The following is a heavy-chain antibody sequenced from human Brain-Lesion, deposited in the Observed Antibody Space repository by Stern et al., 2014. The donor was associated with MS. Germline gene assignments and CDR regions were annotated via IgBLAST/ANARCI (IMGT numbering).Heavy chain of an antibody. D-gene: IGHD1-14*01. CDR2: ISWNSVTI. J-gene: IGHJ4*02. Sequence: EVQLVESGGDLVQPGRSLRLSCAAFGFPFDAYAMPWVRQAPGKGLEWVAGISWNSVTIGYADSVKGRFSTSRDNAYSSLYLQMNSLRPEDTALYYCARDITGSSAYFAYWGQGTLVTVSS. CDR1: GFPFDAYA. CDR3: ARDITGSSAYFAY. V-gene: IGHV3-9*01.